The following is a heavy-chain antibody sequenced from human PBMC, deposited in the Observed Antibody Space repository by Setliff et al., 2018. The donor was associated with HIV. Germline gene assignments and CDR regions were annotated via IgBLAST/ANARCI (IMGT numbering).Heavy chain of an antibody. CDR2: IIPIFGTG. D-gene: IGHD2-2*01. J-gene: IGHJ4*02. CDR3: ARPRLVPPRPYQYYFDY. Sequence: GASVKVSCKASGGTFSNYAISWVRQAPGQGLEWMGGIIPIFGTGMYAQKFQGRFTISRDNAKSSLYLQMNSLRVEDTAVYYCARPRLVPPRPYQYYFDYWGQGALVTVSS. CDR1: GGTFSNYA. V-gene: IGHV1-69*05.